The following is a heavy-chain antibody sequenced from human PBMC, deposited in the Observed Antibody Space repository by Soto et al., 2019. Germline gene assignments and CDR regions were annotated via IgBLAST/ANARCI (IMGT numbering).Heavy chain of an antibody. CDR1: GYTFTSYD. V-gene: IGHV1-8*01. J-gene: IGHJ4*02. Sequence: ASVKVSCKASGYTFTSYDINWVRQATGQGLEWMGWMNPNSGNTGFAQKFQGRVTMTRNTSISTAYMELSSLRSEDTAVYYCARRPTSTASYIWGSYRHHTPGPFAYWGQGTLVTVSS. CDR2: MNPNSGNT. CDR3: ARRPTSTASYIWGSYRHHTPGPFAY. D-gene: IGHD3-16*02.